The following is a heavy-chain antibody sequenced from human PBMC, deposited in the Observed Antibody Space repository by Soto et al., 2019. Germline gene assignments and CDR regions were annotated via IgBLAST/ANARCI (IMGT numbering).Heavy chain of an antibody. D-gene: IGHD2-2*01. V-gene: IGHV3-48*01. J-gene: IGHJ5*02. CDR3: ARVGYCSSTSCRDFNWFDP. CDR1: GFTFSSYA. CDR2: ISGSSSTI. Sequence: RLSCAASGFTFSSYAMSWVRQAPGKGLEWVSAISGSSSTIYYADSVKGRFTISRDNAKNSLYLQMNSLRAEDTAVFYCARVGYCSSTSCRDFNWFDPWGQGTLVTVSS.